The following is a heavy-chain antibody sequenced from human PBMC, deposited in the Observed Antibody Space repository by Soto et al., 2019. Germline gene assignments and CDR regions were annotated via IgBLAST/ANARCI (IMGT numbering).Heavy chain of an antibody. Sequence: SETLSLTCAVSGGSISSGGYSWSWIRQPPGKGLEWIGYIYHSGSTYYNPSLKSRVTISVDRSKNQFSLKLSSVTAADTAVYYCARATSWFDPWGQGTLVTVS. D-gene: IGHD5-12*01. J-gene: IGHJ5*02. CDR3: ARATSWFDP. CDR2: IYHSGST. CDR1: GGSISSGGYS. V-gene: IGHV4-30-2*01.